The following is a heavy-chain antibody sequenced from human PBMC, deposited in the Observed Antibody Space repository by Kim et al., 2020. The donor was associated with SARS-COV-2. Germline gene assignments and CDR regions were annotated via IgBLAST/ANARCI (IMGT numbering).Heavy chain of an antibody. J-gene: IGHJ6*02. V-gene: IGHV7-4-1*02. CDR2: INTNTGKP. D-gene: IGHD3-3*01. CDR1: AYSFGRYA. Sequence: ASVKVSCKASAYSFGRYAMNWVRQAPGQGLEWMGWINTNTGKPTYGQDFRGRFVFSWDTSVSTTYLQISSLKAEDTAIYYCASGHDGYYFYNMDVWGQGTTATVSS. CDR3: ASGHDGYYFYNMDV.